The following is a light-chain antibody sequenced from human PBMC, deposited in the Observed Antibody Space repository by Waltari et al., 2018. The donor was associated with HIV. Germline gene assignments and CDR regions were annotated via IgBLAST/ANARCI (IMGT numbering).Light chain of an antibody. CDR1: SGSVSTSYY. V-gene: IGLV8-61*01. J-gene: IGLJ2*01. CDR3: ALYMGSAIL. CDR2: STN. Sequence: QTVVTQEPSFSVSPGGTVTLTCGLNSGSVSTSYYPSWYQQTPGQAPRTLIYSTNSRSSGAPDRFSGSILGNKAALTITGAQADDECDYYCALYMGSAILFGGGTKLTVL.